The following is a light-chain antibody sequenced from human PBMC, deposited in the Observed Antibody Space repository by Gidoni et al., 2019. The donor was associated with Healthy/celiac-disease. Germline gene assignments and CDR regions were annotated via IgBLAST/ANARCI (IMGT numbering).Light chain of an antibody. CDR3: QKSYSTPYT. CDR1: QSIGRY. CDR2: AAA. Sequence: DIQMTQSPSSLSASVGDRVTITCRATQSIGRYFNWYQQKPGKAPKLLIYAAASLQSGVPSRFGGSGSGTDFTLTISSLQPEDFATYYCQKSYSTPYTFGQGTKLEIK. V-gene: IGKV1-39*01. J-gene: IGKJ2*01.